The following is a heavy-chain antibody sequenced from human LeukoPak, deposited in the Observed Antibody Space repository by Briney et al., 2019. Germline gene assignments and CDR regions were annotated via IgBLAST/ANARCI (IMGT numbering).Heavy chain of an antibody. Sequence: GGSLRLSCAASGFTFSSFWMSWVRQAPGKGLEWVANIKQDGSEKYYMDSVKGRFTISRDNAKNSLYLQMNSLRAEDTAVYYCARGHSSSWYGYIYYWGQGTLVTVSS. CDR1: GFTFSSFW. CDR2: IKQDGSEK. V-gene: IGHV3-7*01. J-gene: IGHJ4*02. D-gene: IGHD6-13*01. CDR3: ARGHSSSWYGYIYY.